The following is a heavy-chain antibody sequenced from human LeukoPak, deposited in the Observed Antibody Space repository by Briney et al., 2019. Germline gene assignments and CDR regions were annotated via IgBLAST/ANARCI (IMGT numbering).Heavy chain of an antibody. J-gene: IGHJ5*02. D-gene: IGHD3-10*01. CDR1: GGSISSYY. V-gene: IGHV4-59*01. Sequence: SETLSLTCTVSGGSISSYYWSWIRQPPGKGLEWIGYIYYSGSTNYNPSLKSRVTISVDTSKNQFSLKLSSVTAADTAVYYCARGGVRGVIAWFDPWGQGTLVTGSS. CDR2: IYYSGST. CDR3: ARGGVRGVIAWFDP.